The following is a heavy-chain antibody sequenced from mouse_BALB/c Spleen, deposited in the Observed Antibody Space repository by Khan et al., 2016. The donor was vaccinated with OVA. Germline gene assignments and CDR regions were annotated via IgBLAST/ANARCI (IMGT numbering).Heavy chain of an antibody. V-gene: IGHV3-2*02. J-gene: IGHJ2*01. CDR3: ARTARIKY. D-gene: IGHD1-2*01. Sequence: EVKLEVSGPGLVKPSQSLSLTCTVTGYSIISGYGWNWIRQFPGNKLEWMGYISYSGSTNYNPSLKSRISITRDTSKNQFFLQLNSVTTEDTATYYSARTARIKYWGQGTTLTVSS. CDR2: ISYSGST. CDR1: GYSIISGYG.